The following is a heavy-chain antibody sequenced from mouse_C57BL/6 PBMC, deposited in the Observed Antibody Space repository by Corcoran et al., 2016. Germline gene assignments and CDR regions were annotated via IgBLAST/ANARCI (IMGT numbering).Heavy chain of an antibody. Sequence: QIQLQQSGPELVKPGASVKISCKASGYTFTDYYINWVKQRPGQGLEWIGWIYPGSGNTKYNEKFKGKATLTVDTSSSTAYMQRSSLTSEDSAVYFCARQQIYYGNPYAMDYWGQGTSVTVSS. CDR2: IYPGSGNT. J-gene: IGHJ4*01. V-gene: IGHV1-84*01. CDR3: ARQQIYYGNPYAMDY. D-gene: IGHD2-1*01. CDR1: GYTFTDYY.